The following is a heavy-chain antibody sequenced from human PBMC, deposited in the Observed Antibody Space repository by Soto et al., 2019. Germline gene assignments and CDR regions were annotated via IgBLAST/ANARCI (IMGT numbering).Heavy chain of an antibody. CDR2: IYSVCST. CDR3: AKDFLQDWGQHYYYGMDV. CDR1: GVTVSSNY. D-gene: IGHD7-27*01. Sequence: GGSLRLSCAASGVTVSSNYMSLVPPAPGEVLELVSVIYSVCSTYYADSVKGRFTISRDNSKNMLYLQMSSLRAEDTALYYCAKDFLQDWGQHYYYGMDVWGQGTTVTVSS. J-gene: IGHJ6*02. V-gene: IGHV3-53*01.